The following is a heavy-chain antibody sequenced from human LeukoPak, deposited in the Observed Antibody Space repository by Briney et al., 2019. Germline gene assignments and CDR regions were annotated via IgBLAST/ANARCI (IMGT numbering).Heavy chain of an antibody. CDR2: IYYSGSS. V-gene: IGHV4-39*01. CDR1: GGSISSSSSY. J-gene: IGHJ4*02. CDR3: ARHRSGWLQSSFDY. D-gene: IGHD5-24*01. Sequence: SETLSLTCSVSGGSISSSSSYRGWIRQPPGKGLEWIGSIYYSGSSFDNPALKSRVTISVDTSKNQFSLKLSSVTAADTAVYYCARHRSGWLQSSFDYWGQGTLVTVSS.